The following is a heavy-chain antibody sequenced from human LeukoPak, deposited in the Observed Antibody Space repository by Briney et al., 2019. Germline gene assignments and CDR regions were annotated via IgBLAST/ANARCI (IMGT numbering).Heavy chain of an antibody. CDR1: GGSISSGGYY. J-gene: IGHJ4*02. D-gene: IGHD3-22*01. CDR3: ARTSISSGYRPEFDY. V-gene: IGHV4-31*03. CDR2: IYYSGST. Sequence: PSQTLSLTCTVSGGSISSGGYYWSWIRQHPGKGLEWIGYIYYSGSTYYNPSLKSRVTISVDTSKNQFSLKPSSVTAADTAVYYCARTSISSGYRPEFDYWGQGTLVTVSS.